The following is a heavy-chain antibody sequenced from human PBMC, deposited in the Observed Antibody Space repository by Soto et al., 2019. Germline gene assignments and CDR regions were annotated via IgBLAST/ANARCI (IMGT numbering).Heavy chain of an antibody. CDR3: ARDRASQGGYFDY. V-gene: IGHV3-30-3*01. J-gene: IGHJ4*02. D-gene: IGHD3-16*01. CDR2: TSYDVSNK. CDR1: GFTFSSYA. Sequence: QVQLVESGGGVVQFGRSLRLSCAASGFTFSSYAMHWVRQDPGEGLEWVTITSYDVSNKYYADSVKGRFTISRDNSKNTLYLQMNSLTAEDTAVYFCARDRASQGGYFDYWGQGTLVTVSS.